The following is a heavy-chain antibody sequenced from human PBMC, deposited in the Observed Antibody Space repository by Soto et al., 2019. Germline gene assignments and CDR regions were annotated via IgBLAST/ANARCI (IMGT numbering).Heavy chain of an antibody. D-gene: IGHD3-16*01. Sequence: GGSLRLSCAASGFTFSAYAMNWVRQAPGKGLEWVSSISSSSSCIYYADSVKGRFTISRDNAKNSLYLQMNSLRAEDTAVYYCSKDGGRGAYNPPQYYFDYWGQGTLVTVSS. J-gene: IGHJ4*02. CDR3: SKDGGRGAYNPPQYYFDY. CDR2: ISSSSSCI. V-gene: IGHV3-21*04. CDR1: GFTFSAYA.